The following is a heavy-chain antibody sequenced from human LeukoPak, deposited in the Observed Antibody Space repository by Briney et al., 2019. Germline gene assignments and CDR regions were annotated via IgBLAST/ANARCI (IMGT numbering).Heavy chain of an antibody. J-gene: IGHJ4*02. CDR2: IWYDGINK. Sequence: GRSLRLSCAASGFTFSSYAMHWVRQAPGKGLEWVAVIWYDGINKYYADSVKARFTISRDNSKHTLYLQMNSLRAEDTAMYYCAKDPGASYYDSSGYYPSSIDYWGQGTLVTVSS. CDR3: AKDPGASYYDSSGYYPSSIDY. CDR1: GFTFSSYA. D-gene: IGHD3-22*01. V-gene: IGHV3-33*06.